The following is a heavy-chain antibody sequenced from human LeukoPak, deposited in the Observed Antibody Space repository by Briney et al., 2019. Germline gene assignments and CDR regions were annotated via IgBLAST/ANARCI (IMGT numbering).Heavy chain of an antibody. CDR3: ARDFDGSGSYPYSY. CDR2: IYSGGST. J-gene: IGHJ4*02. D-gene: IGHD3-10*01. V-gene: IGHV3-53*01. Sequence: GGSLRLSCAASGFTVSSNYMSWVRQAPGKGLEWVSVIYSGGSTYYADSVKGRFTISRDNSKNTLYLQMNSLRAEDTAVYYCARDFDGSGSYPYSYWGQGTLVTVSS. CDR1: GFTVSSNY.